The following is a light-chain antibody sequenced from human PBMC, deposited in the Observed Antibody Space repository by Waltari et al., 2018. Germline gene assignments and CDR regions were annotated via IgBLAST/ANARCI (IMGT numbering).Light chain of an antibody. J-gene: IGKJ1*01. CDR2: AAS. V-gene: IGKV1-39*01. Sequence: DIQMTQSPSSLSASVGDRVAITCRASQSISNYLNWYQQKPGKAPQLLIYAASSLQSGVPSSFSGSGSGTDFTLTISSLQPEDFATYYCQQSYSTPQTFGQGTKVEIK. CDR3: QQSYSTPQT. CDR1: QSISNY.